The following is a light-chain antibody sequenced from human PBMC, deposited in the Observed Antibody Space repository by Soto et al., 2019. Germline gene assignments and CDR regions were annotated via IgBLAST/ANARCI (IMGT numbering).Light chain of an antibody. Sequence: ELVLTQVSATLVLSSGEKTNPPLRASQSVSSYLAWYLQKPGQAPRLLIYDASHRATGIPARFSGSGSGTDFTLTISSLEPEDFAVYYCQQRDNWPLTFGGGTKVDIK. CDR3: QQRDNWPLT. J-gene: IGKJ4*01. CDR1: QSVSSY. CDR2: DAS. V-gene: IGKV3-11*01.